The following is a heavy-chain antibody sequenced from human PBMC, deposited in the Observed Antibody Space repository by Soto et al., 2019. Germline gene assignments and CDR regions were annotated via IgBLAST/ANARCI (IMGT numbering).Heavy chain of an antibody. CDR2: ISAYNGNT. V-gene: IGHV1-18*01. J-gene: IGHJ4*02. D-gene: IGHD3-22*01. CDR1: GYTFTSYG. CDR3: ARSRITMIVVVIAHYDY. Sequence: ASVKVSCKASGYTFTSYGSSWVRQAPGQGLEGVGWISAYNGNTNYAQKLQGRVTMPTDTSTSTAYMELRSLRSDDTAVYYCARSRITMIVVVIAHYDYWGQGTLVTVSS.